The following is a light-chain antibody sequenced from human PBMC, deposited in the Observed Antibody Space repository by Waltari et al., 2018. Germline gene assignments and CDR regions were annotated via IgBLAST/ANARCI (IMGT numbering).Light chain of an antibody. CDR1: SSNIGSNY. Sequence: QSVLTQPPPASGPPGQSVTISCPGSSSNIGSNYVYLYQQLPGTAPKLLIYRNKQRPSGVPYRFSGSKSGTSASLAISGLRSEDEADYYCAAWDDSLSVVVFGGGTKLTVL. CDR3: AAWDDSLSVVV. V-gene: IGLV1-47*01. J-gene: IGLJ2*01. CDR2: RNK.